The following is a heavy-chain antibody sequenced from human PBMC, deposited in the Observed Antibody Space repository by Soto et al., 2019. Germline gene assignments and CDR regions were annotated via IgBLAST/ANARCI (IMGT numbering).Heavy chain of an antibody. V-gene: IGHV1-18*01. CDR1: GYTFTSYG. CDR2: ISAYNGNT. CDR3: ARDRLAAAGPLQWGNWFDP. J-gene: IGHJ5*02. D-gene: IGHD6-13*01. Sequence: QVQLVQSGAEVKKPGASVKVSCKASGYTFTSYGISWVRQAPGQGLEWMGWISAYNGNTNYAQKLQGRVTMTTDTYTSTAYMELRHLRSDDTAVYYCARDRLAAAGPLQWGNWFDPWGQGTLVTVSS.